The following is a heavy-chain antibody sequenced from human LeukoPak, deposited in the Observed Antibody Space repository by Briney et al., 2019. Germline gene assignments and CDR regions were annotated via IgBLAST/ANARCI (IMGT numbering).Heavy chain of an antibody. D-gene: IGHD3-10*01. CDR2: IYYSGST. V-gene: IGHV4-59*01. Sequence: SETLSLTCTVSGGSISSYYWSWIRQPPGKGLEWIGYIYYSGSTNYNPSLKSRVTISVDTSKNQFSLKLSSVTAADTAVYYCARVNVLLWFGENAFDIWGQGTMVTVSS. CDR1: GGSISSYY. CDR3: ARVNVLLWFGENAFDI. J-gene: IGHJ3*02.